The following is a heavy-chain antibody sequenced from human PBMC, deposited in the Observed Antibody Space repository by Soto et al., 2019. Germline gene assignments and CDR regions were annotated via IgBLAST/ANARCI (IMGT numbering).Heavy chain of an antibody. CDR2: TYYSVTT. V-gene: IGHV4-28*01. CDR1: GYSISSSNW. D-gene: IGHD1-26*01. Sequence: SETLSLTCAVSGYSISSSNWWGWIRQPPGKGLEWIGYTYYSVTTYYNPSLKSRVTMSVDTSKNQFSLKLTSVTAVDTAVYYCARREIQGPIDYWGQGTLVTV. J-gene: IGHJ4*02. CDR3: ARREIQGPIDY.